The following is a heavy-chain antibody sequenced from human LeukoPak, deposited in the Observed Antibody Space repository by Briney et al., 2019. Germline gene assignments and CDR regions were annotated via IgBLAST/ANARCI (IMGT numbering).Heavy chain of an antibody. CDR2: IHQHGNEK. CDR1: GFTLSNYG. V-gene: IGHV3-7*01. Sequence: GGSLRLSCAASGFTLSNYGMSWVRQAPGKGLNLIASIHQHGNEKYFVDSVSGRCTISRDNANNSLYLQMSSLRAEDTCVYYCATLKGPRFEYWGEKPLVSVSS. J-gene: IGHJ4*02. CDR3: ATLKGPRFEY.